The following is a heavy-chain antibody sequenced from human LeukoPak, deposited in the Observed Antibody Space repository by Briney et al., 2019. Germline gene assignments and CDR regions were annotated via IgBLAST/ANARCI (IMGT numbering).Heavy chain of an antibody. V-gene: IGHV3-23*01. D-gene: IGHD1-26*01. CDR3: ARDRSGSTH. CDR1: GFTFSSYA. CDR2: SDVGDGGT. J-gene: IGHJ4*02. Sequence: GGSLRLSCAASGFTFSSYAMTWVRQAPGKGLEWVSTSDVGDGGTYYADSGRGRFTISRDNPKNTLYLQMNSLTADDTAVYYCARDRSGSTHWGPGTLVTVSS.